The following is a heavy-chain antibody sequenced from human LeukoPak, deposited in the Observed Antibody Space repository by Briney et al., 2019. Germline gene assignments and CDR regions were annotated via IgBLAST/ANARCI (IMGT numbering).Heavy chain of an antibody. CDR1: GYSFGNRW. CDR3: ARGAYGSGSSYNYYGMDA. Sequence: GESLKISCEGSGYSFGNRWIGWVRQMPGKGLEWMGIIYPDDSDTIYKPSFEGQVTISADTSISTAYLQWSSLKASNTAMYYYARGAYGSGSSYNYYGMDAWGQGTTVTVSS. V-gene: IGHV5-51*01. CDR2: IYPDDSDT. J-gene: IGHJ6*02. D-gene: IGHD3-10*01.